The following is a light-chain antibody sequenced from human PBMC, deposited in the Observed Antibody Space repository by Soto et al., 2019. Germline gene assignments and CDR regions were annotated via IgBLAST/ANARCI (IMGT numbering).Light chain of an antibody. V-gene: IGLV2-11*01. CDR2: DVS. Sequence: QSVLTQPRSVSGSPGQSVTISCTGTSSDVGGYNYVSWYQQHPGKAPKLMIYDVSKRPSGVPDRFSGSKSGNTDSLTISGLQSEDKADYYCCSYAGSWVFGGGTKLTVL. CDR1: SSDVGGYNY. J-gene: IGLJ3*02. CDR3: CSYAGSWV.